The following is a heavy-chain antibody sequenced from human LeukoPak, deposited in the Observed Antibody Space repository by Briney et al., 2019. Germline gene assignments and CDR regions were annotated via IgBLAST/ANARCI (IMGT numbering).Heavy chain of an antibody. V-gene: IGHV3-21*04. CDR3: AKIHGARYCSSTSCGPVSY. D-gene: IGHD2-2*01. Sequence: GGSLRLSCAASGFTFSSYSMNWVRQAPGKGLEWVSSISSSSYIYYADSVKGRFTISRDNAKNSLYLQMNSLRAEDTAVYYCAKIHGARYCSSTSCGPVSYWGQGTLVTVSS. CDR1: GFTFSSYS. J-gene: IGHJ4*02. CDR2: ISSSSYI.